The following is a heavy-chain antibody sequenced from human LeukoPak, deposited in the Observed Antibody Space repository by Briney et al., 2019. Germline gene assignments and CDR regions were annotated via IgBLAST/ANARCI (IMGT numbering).Heavy chain of an antibody. D-gene: IGHD3-9*01. CDR3: ASKRPGDDILTGYGY. CDR1: GGTFSSYA. J-gene: IGHJ4*02. V-gene: IGHV1-69*06. CDR2: IIPIFGTA. Sequence: ASVKVSFKASGGTFSSYAISWVRQAPGQGLEWMGGIIPIFGTANYAQKFQGRVTITADKSTSTAYMELSSLRSEDTAVYYCASKRPGDDILTGYGYWGQGTLVTVSS.